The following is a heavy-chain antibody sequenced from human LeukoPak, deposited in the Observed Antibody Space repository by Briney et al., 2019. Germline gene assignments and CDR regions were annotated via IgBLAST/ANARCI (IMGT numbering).Heavy chain of an antibody. D-gene: IGHD3-10*01. CDR2: INHSGST. V-gene: IGHV4-34*01. Sequence: SETLSLTCAVYGGSFSGYYWSWIRQPPGKGLEWIGEINHSGSTNYNPSLKSRVTISVDTSKNQFSLKLSSVTAADTAVYYCARRGTYYYGSGSRHNWFDPWGQGTLVTVSS. CDR3: ARRGTYYYGSGSRHNWFDP. J-gene: IGHJ5*02. CDR1: GGSFSGYY.